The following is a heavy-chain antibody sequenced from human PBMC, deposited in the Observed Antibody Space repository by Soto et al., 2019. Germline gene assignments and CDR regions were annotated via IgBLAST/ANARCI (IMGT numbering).Heavy chain of an antibody. CDR1: GGSFSGYY. J-gene: IGHJ4*02. V-gene: IGHV4-34*01. CDR2: INHSGST. D-gene: IGHD3-22*01. Sequence: PSETLSLTCAVYGGSFSGYYWSWIRQPPGKGLEWIGEINHSGSTNYNPSLKSRVTISVDTSKNQFSLKLSSVTAADTAVYYCARGTNLGRYHDSSGYILRYWGQGTLVTVS. CDR3: ARGTNLGRYHDSSGYILRY.